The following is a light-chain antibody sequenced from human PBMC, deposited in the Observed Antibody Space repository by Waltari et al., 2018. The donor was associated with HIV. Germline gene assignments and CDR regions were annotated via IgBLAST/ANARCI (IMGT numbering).Light chain of an antibody. V-gene: IGKV2-30*01. CDR1: QSLEDSDGNMY. CDR3: MQGTHWPIT. Sequence: DVVMTQSPLSLPVTLGQPASISCRSSQSLEDSDGNMYLNWFQQRPGQSPRRLIYKVSNRDSGVPDRFSGSGSGTDFTLKISRVEAEDVGVYYCMQGTHWPITFGQGTRLEIK. CDR2: KVS. J-gene: IGKJ5*01.